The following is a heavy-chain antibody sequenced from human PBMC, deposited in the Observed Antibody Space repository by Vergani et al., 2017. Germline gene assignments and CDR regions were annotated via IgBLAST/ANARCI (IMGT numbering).Heavy chain of an antibody. CDR1: GFTFSSYG. V-gene: IGHV3-33*01. J-gene: IGHJ6*02. CDR2: IWYDGSNK. Sequence: VQLVESGGGLVQPGGSLRLSCAASGFTFSSYGMHWVRQAPGKGLEWVAVIWYDGSNKYYADSVKGRFTISRDNSKNTLYLQMNSLRAEDTAVYYCAREAYSSSWYRSGMDVWGQGTTVTVSS. D-gene: IGHD6-13*01. CDR3: AREAYSSSWYRSGMDV.